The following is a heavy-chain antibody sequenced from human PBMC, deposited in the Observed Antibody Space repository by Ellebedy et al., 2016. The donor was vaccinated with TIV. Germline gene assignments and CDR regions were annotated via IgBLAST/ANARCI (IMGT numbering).Heavy chain of an antibody. CDR2: ISGYNGNT. Sequence: AASVKVSCKPSGYSFTHYGISWVRQAPGQGLEWMGWISGYNGNTKYAQKLQGRVTMTTDTSTSTAYMELSSLRSEDTAVYYCAISSMTTVTPGWDYWGQGTLVTVSS. J-gene: IGHJ4*02. V-gene: IGHV1-18*01. CDR3: AISSMTTVTPGWDY. CDR1: GYSFTHYG. D-gene: IGHD4-17*01.